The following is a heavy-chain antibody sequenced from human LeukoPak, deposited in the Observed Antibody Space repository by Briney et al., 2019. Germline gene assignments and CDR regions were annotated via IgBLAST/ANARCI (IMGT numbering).Heavy chain of an antibody. CDR1: GFTFSSYA. D-gene: IGHD4-17*01. J-gene: IGHJ4*02. CDR3: ARDRSTYGDYLFDY. Sequence: GRSLRLSCAASGFTFSSYAMHWVRQAPGKGLEWVAVIPYDGSNEYYADSVKGRFTISRDNSKNTLYLQMNSLRAEDTAVYYCARDRSTYGDYLFDYWGQGTLVTVSS. CDR2: IPYDGSNE. V-gene: IGHV3-30-3*01.